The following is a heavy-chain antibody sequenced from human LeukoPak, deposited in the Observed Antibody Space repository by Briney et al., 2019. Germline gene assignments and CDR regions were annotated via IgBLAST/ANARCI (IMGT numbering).Heavy chain of an antibody. V-gene: IGHV4-39*01. D-gene: IGHD3-22*01. CDR3: ARPNYDSSGVGFDY. Sequence: SETLSLTCIVSGGSISSSSYYWGWIRQPPGKGLEWIGSIYYSGSTYYNPSLKSRVTISVDTSKNQFSLKLSSVTAADTAVYSCARPNYDSSGVGFDYWGQGTLVTVSS. CDR1: GGSISSSSYY. CDR2: IYYSGST. J-gene: IGHJ4*02.